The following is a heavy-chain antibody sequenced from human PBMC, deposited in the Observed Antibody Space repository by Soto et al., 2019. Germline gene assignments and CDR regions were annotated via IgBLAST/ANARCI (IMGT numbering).Heavy chain of an antibody. CDR2: IIPIFGTA. V-gene: IGHV1-69*01. J-gene: IGHJ6*02. CDR1: GGTFSSNA. D-gene: IGHD1-26*01. CDR3: ARPLFPRGGGRVATYGMDV. Sequence: QVQLVQSGAEVKKPGSSVKVSCKASGGTFSSNAISWVRQAPGQGREWMGGIIPIFGTADYAQNFQGRVTIPADESTGTAYMELRSLRSEDTAAYYCARPLFPRGGGRVATYGMDVWGQGTTVTVSS.